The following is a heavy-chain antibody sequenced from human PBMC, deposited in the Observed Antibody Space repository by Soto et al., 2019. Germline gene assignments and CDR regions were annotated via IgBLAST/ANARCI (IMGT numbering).Heavy chain of an antibody. D-gene: IGHD6-19*01. CDR2: IYYSGST. V-gene: IGHV4-31*03. Sequence: PSETLSLTCTVSGGSISSGGYYWSWIRQHPGKGLEWIGYIYYSGSTYYNPSLKSRVTISVDTSKNQFSLKLSSVTAADTAVYYCARGNYVAGWGGMDVWGQGTTVTVSS. J-gene: IGHJ6*02. CDR3: ARGNYVAGWGGMDV. CDR1: GGSISSGGYY.